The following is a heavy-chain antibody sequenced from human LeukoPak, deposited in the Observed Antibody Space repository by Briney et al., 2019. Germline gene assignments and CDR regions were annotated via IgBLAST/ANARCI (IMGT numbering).Heavy chain of an antibody. V-gene: IGHV1-58*01. D-gene: IGHD2-15*01. Sequence: GASVKVSCKASGISFMSSAVQWVRQARGQRLEWIGWIAVGSGVTNYAQKFLERVTITRDMSTSTVFMELSSLRSEDTALYYCAAEKRLYCSGGACYPDVFDIWGQGTMVTVSS. CDR2: IAVGSGVT. CDR3: AAEKRLYCSGGACYPDVFDI. CDR1: GISFMSSA. J-gene: IGHJ3*02.